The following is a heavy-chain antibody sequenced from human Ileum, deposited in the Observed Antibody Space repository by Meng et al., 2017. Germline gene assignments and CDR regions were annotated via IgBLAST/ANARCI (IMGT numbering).Heavy chain of an antibody. CDR3: ARGVDAGVDF. D-gene: IGHD7-27*01. V-gene: IGHV1-8*01. CDR1: GYTFTNLD. CDR2: MSPKIGNT. J-gene: IGHJ4*02. Sequence: ASVKVSCKASGYTFTNLDINWVRQATGQGPEWMGWMSPKIGNTGYSQKFQGRVTMSRDISISTAYMELNSLTSDDTAVYYCARGVDAGVDFWGQGTLVTVSS.